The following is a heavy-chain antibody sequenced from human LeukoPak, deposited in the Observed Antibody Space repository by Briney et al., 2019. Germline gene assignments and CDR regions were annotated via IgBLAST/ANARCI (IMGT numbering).Heavy chain of an antibody. Sequence: SETLSLTCTFSGGSIYNYYCSWIRQPSGKGLEWIGSLSGSGSSNYNPALKSRVAISVDTSKNQFSLRLNSVTAADTAVYYCARHFFGGYFFPWGQGTLVTVSS. CDR3: ARHFFGGYFFP. CDR2: LSGSGSS. D-gene: IGHD2-21*02. J-gene: IGHJ5*02. CDR1: GGSIYNYY. V-gene: IGHV4-59*08.